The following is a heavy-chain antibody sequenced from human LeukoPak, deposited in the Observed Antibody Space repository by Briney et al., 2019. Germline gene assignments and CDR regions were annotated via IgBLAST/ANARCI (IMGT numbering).Heavy chain of an antibody. CDR2: INHSGST. V-gene: IGHV4-34*01. D-gene: IGHD6-6*01. CDR3: ASGARGRYSSSYYYGMDV. CDR1: GVSFSGYY. J-gene: IGHJ6*02. Sequence: SETLSLTCAVYGVSFSGYYWNWIRQPPGKGLEWIGEINHSGSTNYNPSLKSRVTISVDTSKNQFSLKLSSVTAADTAVYYCASGARGRYSSSYYYGMDVWGQGTTVTVSS.